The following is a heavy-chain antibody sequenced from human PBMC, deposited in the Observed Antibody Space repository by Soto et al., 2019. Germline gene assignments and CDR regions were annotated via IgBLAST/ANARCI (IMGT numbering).Heavy chain of an antibody. CDR2: ILYSGST. CDR3: ARPHILTGYYDY. CDR1: GASISSYY. J-gene: IGHJ4*02. D-gene: IGHD3-9*01. V-gene: IGHV4-59*08. Sequence: SETLSLTCSVSGASISSYYWSWIRQPPGNGLEWIGYILYSGSTYYNPSLKSRVTISVDTTKNQFSLKLSSVTAADTAVHYCARPHILTGYYDYWGQGTLVTVSS.